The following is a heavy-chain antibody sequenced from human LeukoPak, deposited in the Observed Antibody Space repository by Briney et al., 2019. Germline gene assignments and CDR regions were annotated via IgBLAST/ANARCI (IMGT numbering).Heavy chain of an antibody. J-gene: IGHJ5*02. CDR3: ARTYCGGDCYSNWFDP. CDR1: GYTFTGYY. Sequence: GASVKVSCKASGYTFTGYYMHWVRQAPGQGLEWMGRINPNSGGTNYAQKFQGRVTMTRDTSLSTAYMELSRLRSDDTAVYYCARTYCGGDCYSNWFDPWGQGTLVTVSS. CDR2: INPNSGGT. D-gene: IGHD2-21*02. V-gene: IGHV1-2*06.